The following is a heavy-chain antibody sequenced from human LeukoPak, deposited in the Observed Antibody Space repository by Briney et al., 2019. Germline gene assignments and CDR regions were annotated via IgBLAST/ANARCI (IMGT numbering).Heavy chain of an antibody. CDR2: IYYSGST. CDR3: ARSFYYYYYGMDV. J-gene: IGHJ6*02. V-gene: IGHV4-59*08. Sequence: KASETLSLTCTVSGGSISSYYWSWIRQPPGKGLEWIGYIYYSGSTNYNPSLKSRVTISVDTSKNQFSLKLSSVTAADTAVYYCARSFYYYYYGMDVWGQGTTVTVSS. CDR1: GGSISSYY.